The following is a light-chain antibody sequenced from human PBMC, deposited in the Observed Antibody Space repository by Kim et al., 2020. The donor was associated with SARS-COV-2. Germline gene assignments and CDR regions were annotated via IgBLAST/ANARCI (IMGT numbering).Light chain of an antibody. CDR1: QDISNY. J-gene: IGKJ2*01. CDR2: GAS. CDR3: QQSDNLPYT. Sequence: DIQMTQSPSSLSASVGDRVAITCQASQDISNYLNWYQQKPGKAPTLLIYGASSLQTGVPRRMSGSGSGTDFTLTISNLQPEDVATYYCQQSDNLPYTFGQGTKLEIK. V-gene: IGKV1-33*01.